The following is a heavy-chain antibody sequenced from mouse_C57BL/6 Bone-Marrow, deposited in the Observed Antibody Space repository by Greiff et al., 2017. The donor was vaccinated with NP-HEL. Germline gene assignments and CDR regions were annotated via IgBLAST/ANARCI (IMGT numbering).Heavy chain of an antibody. CDR1: GFTFSSYA. J-gene: IGHJ4*01. CDR2: ISDGGSYT. CDR3: ARGDYDYAMDY. Sequence: EVQRVESGGGLVKPGGSLKLSCAASGFTFSSYAMSWVRQTPEKRLEWVATISDGGSYTYYPDNVKGRFTISRDNAKNNLYLQMSHLKSEDTAMYYCARGDYDYAMDYWGQGTSVTVSS. V-gene: IGHV5-4*01. D-gene: IGHD2-4*01.